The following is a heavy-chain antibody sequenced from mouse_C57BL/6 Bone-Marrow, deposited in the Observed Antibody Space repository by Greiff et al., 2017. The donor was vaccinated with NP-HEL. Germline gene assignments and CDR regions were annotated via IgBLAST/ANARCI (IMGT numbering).Heavy chain of an antibody. J-gene: IGHJ2*01. CDR1: GYTFTNYW. CDR2: IYPGGGYT. D-gene: IGHD2-1*01. Sequence: VKLQESGAELVRPGTSVKMSCKASGYTFTNYWIGWAKQRPGHGLEWIGDIYPGGGYTNYNEKFKGKATLTADKSSSTAYMQFSSLTSEDSAIYYCARFYGNYYFDYWGQGTTLTVSS. CDR3: ARFYGNYYFDY. V-gene: IGHV1-63*01.